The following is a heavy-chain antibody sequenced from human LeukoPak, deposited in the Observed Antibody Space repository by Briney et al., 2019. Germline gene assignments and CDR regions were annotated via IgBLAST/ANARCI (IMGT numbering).Heavy chain of an antibody. CDR3: ARDLPVSWAFDI. Sequence: SETLSLTCAVSGGSISSGGYSWSWIRQPPGKGLEWIGYIYYSGSTYYNPSLKSRVTISVDTSKNQFSLKLSTVTAADTAVYYCARDLPVSWAFDIWGQGTMVTVSS. V-gene: IGHV4-30-4*07. J-gene: IGHJ3*02. CDR1: GGSISSGGYS. D-gene: IGHD2-8*01. CDR2: IYYSGST.